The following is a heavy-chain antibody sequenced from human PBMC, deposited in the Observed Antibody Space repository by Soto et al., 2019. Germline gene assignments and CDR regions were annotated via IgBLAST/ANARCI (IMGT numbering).Heavy chain of an antibody. J-gene: IGHJ6*02. D-gene: IGHD3-10*01. CDR1: GFTFSSYA. Sequence: QVQLVESGGGVVQPGRSLRLSCAASGFTFSSYAMHWVRQAPGKGLEWVAVISYDGSNKYYADSVKGRFTISRDNSKNPLYLQMNSLRAEDTAVYYCARETMVRGWGYGMDVWGQGTTVTVSS. CDR2: ISYDGSNK. CDR3: ARETMVRGWGYGMDV. V-gene: IGHV3-30-3*01.